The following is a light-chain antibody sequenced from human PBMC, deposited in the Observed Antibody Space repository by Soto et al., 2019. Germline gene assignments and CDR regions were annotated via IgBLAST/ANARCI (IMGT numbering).Light chain of an antibody. CDR1: QTISSW. Sequence: DIQMTQPPSTLSGSVGDRVTITCRASQTISSWLAWYQQKPGKAPKLLIYKASTLKSGVPSRFSGSGSGTEFTLTLSSLQPDDFATYYCQHYNSYSEAFGQGTKVELK. CDR3: QHYNSYSEA. CDR2: KAS. J-gene: IGKJ1*01. V-gene: IGKV1-5*03.